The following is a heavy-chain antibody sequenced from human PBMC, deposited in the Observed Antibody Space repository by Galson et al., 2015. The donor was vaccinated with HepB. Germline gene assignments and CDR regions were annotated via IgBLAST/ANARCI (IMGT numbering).Heavy chain of an antibody. J-gene: IGHJ3*02. D-gene: IGHD1-14*01. CDR1: GFTFSSYW. V-gene: IGHV3-7*01. Sequence: SLRLSCATSGFTFSSYWMSWVRQAPGKGLEWVANIDQDGSEKNYVDSVKGRFTISRDNARNSLYLQMNSLRAEDTAMYYCAADPELGIGTPDIWGQGTMVTVSS. CDR3: AADPELGIGTPDI. CDR2: IDQDGSEK.